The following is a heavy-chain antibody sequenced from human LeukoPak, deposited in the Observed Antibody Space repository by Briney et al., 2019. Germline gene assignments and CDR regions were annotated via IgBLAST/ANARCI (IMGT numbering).Heavy chain of an antibody. V-gene: IGHV3-21*01. CDR1: GFTFSSYS. CDR3: ARAPAAISPFDY. D-gene: IGHD2-2*02. CDR2: ISSSSSYI. Sequence: KAGGSLRLSCAASGFTFSSYSMNWVRQAPGKGLEWVSSISSSSSYIYYADSVKGRFTISRDNAKNSLYLQMNSLRAEDTAVYYCARAPAAISPFDYWGQGTLVTVSS. J-gene: IGHJ4*02.